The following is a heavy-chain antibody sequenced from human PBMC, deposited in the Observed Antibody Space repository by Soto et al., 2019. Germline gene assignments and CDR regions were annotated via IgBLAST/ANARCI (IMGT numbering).Heavy chain of an antibody. CDR3: AKDELWFGEENYYFYMDV. V-gene: IGHV3-30*18. CDR1: GFTFSSYG. D-gene: IGHD3-10*01. Sequence: GGSLRLSCAASGFTFSSYGMHWVRQAPGKGLEWVAVISYEGSNKYYADSVKGRFNISRDNSKNTLDLQMNSLRAEDTAVYYCAKDELWFGEENYYFYMDVWGKGTTVTVSS. CDR2: ISYEGSNK. J-gene: IGHJ6*03.